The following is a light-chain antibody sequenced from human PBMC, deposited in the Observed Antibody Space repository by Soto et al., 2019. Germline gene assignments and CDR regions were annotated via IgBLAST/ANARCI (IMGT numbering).Light chain of an antibody. J-gene: IGLJ1*01. CDR1: SSDVGRYNY. Sequence: SVLTQPASVSGSPGQSITISCTGTSSDVGRYNYVSWYQHLPGKAPKVLIYEVTDRPSGVSNRFSGSKSGNTASLTISGLQTEDEADYYCSSYTSTNTYVFGTGTKVTV. CDR2: EVT. V-gene: IGLV2-14*01. CDR3: SSYTSTNTYV.